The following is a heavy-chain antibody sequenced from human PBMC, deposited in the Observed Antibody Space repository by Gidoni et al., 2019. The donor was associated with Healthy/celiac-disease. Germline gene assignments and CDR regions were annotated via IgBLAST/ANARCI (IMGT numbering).Heavy chain of an antibody. CDR1: GFTFGDYA. J-gene: IGHJ3*02. V-gene: IGHV3-49*03. Sequence: EVQLVESGGGLVQPGRSLRLSCTASGFTFGDYAMSWFRQAPGKGLEWVGFIRSKADGGTTEYAASVKGRFTISRDDSKSIAYLQMNSLKTEDTAVYYCTRGPPYDSSGYYLIGEAFDIWGQGTMVTVSS. CDR3: TRGPPYDSSGYYLIGEAFDI. D-gene: IGHD3-22*01. CDR2: IRSKADGGTT.